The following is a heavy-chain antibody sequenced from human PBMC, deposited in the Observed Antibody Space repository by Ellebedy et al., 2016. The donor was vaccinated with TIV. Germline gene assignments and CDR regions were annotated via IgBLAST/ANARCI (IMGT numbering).Heavy chain of an antibody. V-gene: IGHV3-74*01. CDR2: VKTDGSST. D-gene: IGHD1-1*01. CDR3: ARGERAYGMDV. J-gene: IGHJ6*02. Sequence: PWGSLRLSCAASGFTLSRYLMHWVRQAPGKGLVWVSRVKTDGSSTSYADSVKGRFIISRDNAKNTLYLQMDSLRAEDTAVYYCARGERAYGMDVWGQGTTVTVSS. CDR1: GFTLSRYL.